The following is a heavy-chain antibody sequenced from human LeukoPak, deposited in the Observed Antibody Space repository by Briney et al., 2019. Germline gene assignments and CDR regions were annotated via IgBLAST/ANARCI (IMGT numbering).Heavy chain of an antibody. V-gene: IGHV3-21*01. CDR1: GFTFSSYS. Sequence: GGSLRLSCAASGFTFSSYSMNWVRQAPGKGLEWVSSISSSSSYIYYADSVKGRFTISRDNAKNSLYLQMNSLRAEDTAVYYCARDPLAYCGGDCYSGGFDYWGQGTLVTVSS. CDR2: ISSSSSYI. CDR3: ARDPLAYCGGDCYSGGFDY. J-gene: IGHJ4*02. D-gene: IGHD2-21*02.